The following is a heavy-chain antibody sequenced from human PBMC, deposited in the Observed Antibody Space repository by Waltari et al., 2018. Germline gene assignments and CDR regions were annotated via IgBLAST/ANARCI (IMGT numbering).Heavy chain of an antibody. D-gene: IGHD6-13*01. V-gene: IGHV1-2*02. CDR3: ARDSSSWYVDY. CDR2: INPNSGGT. J-gene: IGHJ4*02. Sequence: QVQLVQSGAEGTKPGASVTLSCKASGYTFTGSNIHWVRQAPGQGLEWMGWINPNSGGTNYAQKFQGRITMTRDTSISTAYMELSRLRSDDTAVYYCARDSSSWYVDYWGQGTLVTVSS. CDR1: GYTFTGSN.